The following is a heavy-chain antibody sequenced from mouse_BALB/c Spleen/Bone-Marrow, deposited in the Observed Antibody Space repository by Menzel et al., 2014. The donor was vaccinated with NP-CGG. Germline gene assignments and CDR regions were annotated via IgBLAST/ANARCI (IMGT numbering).Heavy chain of an antibody. CDR1: GYTFTSYW. D-gene: IGHD1-1*02. V-gene: IGHV1-69*02. Sequence: VQLQQSGAELVRPGASVKLSCKASGYTFTSYWINWVKQRPGQGLEWIGNIYPSDSYTNYNQKFKDKATLTVDKSSSTAYMQLSSPTSEDSAVYYCTRGGPYFDVWGAGTTATVSS. CDR2: IYPSDSYT. CDR3: TRGGPYFDV. J-gene: IGHJ1*01.